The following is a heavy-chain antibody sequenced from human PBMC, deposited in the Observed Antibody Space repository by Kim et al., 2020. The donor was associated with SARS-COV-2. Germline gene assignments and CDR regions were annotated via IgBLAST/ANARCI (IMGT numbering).Heavy chain of an antibody. CDR3: AREGYSGSYYAPIGFDI. CDR2: ISYDGTNK. Sequence: GGSLRLSCAASGFSFSSFAMHWVRQAPGKGLEWVAVISYDGTNKYYADSVKGRFTISGDNSKNTLYLQMNSLRAEDTAVYYCAREGYSGSYYAPIGFDIWGQGTMVTVSS. D-gene: IGHD1-26*01. V-gene: IGHV3-30-3*01. CDR1: GFSFSSFA. J-gene: IGHJ3*02.